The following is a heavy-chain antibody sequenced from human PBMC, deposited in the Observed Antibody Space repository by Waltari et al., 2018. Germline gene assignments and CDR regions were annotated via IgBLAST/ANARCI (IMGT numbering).Heavy chain of an antibody. J-gene: IGHJ4*02. V-gene: IGHV4-39*07. Sequence: QLQLQESGPGLVKPSETLSLTCTVSGGSISSSSYYWGWIRQPPGKGLEWIGSIYYRGSTYYNPSLKSRVTISVDTSKNQFSLKLSSVTAADTAVYYCARVVATSPFDYWGQGTLVTVSS. D-gene: IGHD5-12*01. CDR1: GGSISSSSYY. CDR3: ARVVATSPFDY. CDR2: IYYRGST.